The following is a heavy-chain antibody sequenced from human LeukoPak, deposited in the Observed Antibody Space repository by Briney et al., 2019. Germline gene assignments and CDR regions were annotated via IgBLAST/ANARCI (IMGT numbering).Heavy chain of an antibody. CDR3: AKGLAAAGPSPLDY. V-gene: IGHV3-23*01. CDR2: ISGSGSST. J-gene: IGHJ4*02. CDR1: GFTFSSYA. D-gene: IGHD6-13*01. Sequence: AGSLRLSCAASGFTFSSYAMSWVRQAPGKGLEWVSAISGSGSSTYYADSVKGRYTISRDNSKNTLYLQMNSLRAEDTAVYYCAKGLAAAGPSPLDYWGQGTLVTVSS.